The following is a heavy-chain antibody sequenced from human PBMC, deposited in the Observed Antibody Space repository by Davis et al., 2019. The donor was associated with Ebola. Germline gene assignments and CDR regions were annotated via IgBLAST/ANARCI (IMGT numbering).Heavy chain of an antibody. V-gene: IGHV4-34*01. CDR1: GGSFSGYY. CDR3: ARSTSFPTWFDP. J-gene: IGHJ5*02. D-gene: IGHD2-2*01. Sequence: MPGGSLRLSCAVYGGSFSGYYWSWIRQPPGKGLEWIGEINHSGSTNYNPSLKSRVTISVDTSKNQFSLRLSSVTAADTAVYYCARSTSFPTWFDPWGQGTLVTVSS. CDR2: INHSGST.